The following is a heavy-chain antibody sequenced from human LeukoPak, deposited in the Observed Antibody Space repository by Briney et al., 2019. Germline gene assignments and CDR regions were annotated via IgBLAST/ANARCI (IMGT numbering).Heavy chain of an antibody. V-gene: IGHV3-53*01. CDR1: GFTFSSNY. D-gene: IGHD6-19*01. CDR3: ARVGGGGSGSAFDI. J-gene: IGHJ3*02. CDR2: IYSGGST. Sequence: GGSLRLSCAASGFTFSSNYMSWVRQAPGKGLEWVSVIYSGGSTYYADSVKGRFTISRDNSKNTLYLQMNSLRAEDTAVYYCARVGGGGSGSAFDIWGQGTMVTVSS.